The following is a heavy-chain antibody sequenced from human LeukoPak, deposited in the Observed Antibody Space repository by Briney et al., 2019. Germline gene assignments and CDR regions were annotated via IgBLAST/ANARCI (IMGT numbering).Heavy chain of an antibody. J-gene: IGHJ5*02. Sequence: SQTLSLTCTVSGGSISSGGYYWSWIRQPPGKGLEWIGYIYHSGSTYYNPSLKSRVTISVDRSKNQFSLKLSSVTAADTAVYYCARARAHNWFDPWGQGTLVTVSS. CDR2: IYHSGST. V-gene: IGHV4-30-2*01. CDR1: GGSISSGGYY. CDR3: ARARAHNWFDP.